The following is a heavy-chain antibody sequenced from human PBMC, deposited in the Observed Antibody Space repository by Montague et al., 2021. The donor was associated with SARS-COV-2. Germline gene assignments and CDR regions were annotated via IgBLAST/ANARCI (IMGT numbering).Heavy chain of an antibody. CDR3: AGRGVRYSSSWYSYWFDP. J-gene: IGHJ5*02. V-gene: IGHV4-39*01. CDR2: IYYSGST. CDR1: GGSISTSPYF. D-gene: IGHD6-13*01. Sequence: SETLSLTCTVSGGSISTSPYFWGWIRQPPGKGLEWIGSIYYSGSTYYNPSLKSRVTISVDTSKNQLSLKLSSVTAADTAVYYCAGRGVRYSSSWYSYWFDPWGQGTLVTVSS.